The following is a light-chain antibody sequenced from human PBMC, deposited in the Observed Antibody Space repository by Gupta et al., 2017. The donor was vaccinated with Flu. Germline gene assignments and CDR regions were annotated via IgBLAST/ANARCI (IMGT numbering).Light chain of an antibody. CDR1: QSISNN. CDR3: QHDGSWPRT. CDR2: GAS. Sequence: EIVMTQSPATLSVSPGERATLSCRASQSISNNLAWYQQKPGQAPRLLIYGASTRATAFPARFSGSGSGTEFTLTISSLQSEDFVFYYCQHDGSWPRTFGQGTKVEIK. J-gene: IGKJ1*01. V-gene: IGKV3-15*01.